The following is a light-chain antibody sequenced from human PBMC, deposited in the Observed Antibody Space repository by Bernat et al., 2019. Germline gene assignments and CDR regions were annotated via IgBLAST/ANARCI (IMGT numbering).Light chain of an antibody. CDR3: QQRSKWPIT. CDR2: AAS. CDR1: QSVYTY. J-gene: IGKJ5*01. Sequence: EIVLTQSPATLSLSPGERATLSCRASQSVYTYLVWYQQKPGQAPRLLIYAASYRATGIPARFSGSGSGTDFTLTISRLEPEDFALYYCQQRSKWPITFGQGTRLEIK. V-gene: IGKV3-11*01.